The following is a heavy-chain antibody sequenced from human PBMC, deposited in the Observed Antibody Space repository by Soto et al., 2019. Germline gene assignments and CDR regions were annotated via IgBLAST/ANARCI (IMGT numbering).Heavy chain of an antibody. V-gene: IGHV6-1*01. J-gene: IGHJ6*02. CDR3: ARGRVEAELLYYYYYGMDV. Sequence: SQTLSLTCAISGDSVSSNSAAWNWIRPSPSRGLEWLGRTYYRSKWYNDYAVSVKSRITINPDTSKNQFSLQLNSVTPEDTAVYYCARGRVEAELLYYYYYGMDVWGQGTTVTVSS. CDR2: TYYRSKWYN. D-gene: IGHD3-10*01. CDR1: GDSVSSNSAA.